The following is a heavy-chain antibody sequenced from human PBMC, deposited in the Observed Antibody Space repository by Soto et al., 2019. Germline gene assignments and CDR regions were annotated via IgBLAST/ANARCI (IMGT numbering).Heavy chain of an antibody. D-gene: IGHD2-2*01. CDR1: GFTVSSNY. J-gene: IGHJ5*02. Sequence: GGSLRLSCAASGFTVSSNYMSWVRQAPGKGLEWVSVIYSGGSTYYADSVKGRFTISRDNSKNTLYLQMNSLRVEDTAVYYCEKTYRSCSSSSISCGFGPWGQGTLVTVSS. CDR3: EKTYRSCSSSSISCGFGP. V-gene: IGHV3-53*01. CDR2: IYSGGST.